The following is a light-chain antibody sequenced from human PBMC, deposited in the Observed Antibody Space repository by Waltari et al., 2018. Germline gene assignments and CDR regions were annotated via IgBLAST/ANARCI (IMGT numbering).Light chain of an antibody. J-gene: IGLJ2*01. CDR3: SSYTSSNNLV. CDR1: GSDVGGYNF. CDR2: DVT. V-gene: IGLV2-14*03. Sequence: QSALTQPASVSGSPGQSITISCTGTGSDVGGYNFVSWYQQHPGKAPKLMIYDVTKRPSGVSKRFSGSKSGNTASLTISGLQAEDEADYYCSSYTSSNNLVFGGGTKLTVL.